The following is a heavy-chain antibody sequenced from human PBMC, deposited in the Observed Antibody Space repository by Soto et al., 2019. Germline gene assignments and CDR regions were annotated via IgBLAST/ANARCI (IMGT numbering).Heavy chain of an antibody. CDR1: GLTVSTNF. J-gene: IGHJ4*02. CDR3: ARVSCSSTSCYGIDY. D-gene: IGHD2-2*01. Sequence: GGSLRLSCAVSGLTVSTNFMSWVRQAPGKGLEWVSVVYSGGITNYADSVKGRFTISRDNSKNTLYLQLNSLRAEDTAVYYCARVSCSSTSCYGIDYWGQGTPVTVSS. V-gene: IGHV3-66*01. CDR2: VYSGGIT.